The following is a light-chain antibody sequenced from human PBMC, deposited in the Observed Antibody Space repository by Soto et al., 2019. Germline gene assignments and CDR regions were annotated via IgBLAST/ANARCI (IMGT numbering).Light chain of an antibody. CDR3: CSYAGSYV. J-gene: IGLJ1*01. V-gene: IGLV2-23*01. Sequence: QSALTQPASVSGSPGQSITISCTGISSDVGIYNLVSWYQQHPGKAPKLIIYEDSKRPSGVSNRFSGSKSGNTASLTISGLQAEDEADYYCCSYAGSYVFGTGTKLTVL. CDR1: SSDVGIYNL. CDR2: EDS.